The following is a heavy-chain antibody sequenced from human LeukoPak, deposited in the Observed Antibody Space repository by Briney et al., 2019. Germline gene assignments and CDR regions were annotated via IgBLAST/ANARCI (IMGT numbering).Heavy chain of an antibody. CDR1: GLTVSSNY. J-gene: IGHJ4*02. CDR2: IYIGDST. Sequence: GGSLRLSCAASGLTVSSNYMSWVRQAPGKGLEWVSVIYIGDSTYYADSVKGRFTISRDNSKNTMYLQMSRLRVEDTAIYYCAIGGSSGYWGYFDYWGQGTLVTVSS. D-gene: IGHD3-22*01. V-gene: IGHV3-53*01. CDR3: AIGGSSGYWGYFDY.